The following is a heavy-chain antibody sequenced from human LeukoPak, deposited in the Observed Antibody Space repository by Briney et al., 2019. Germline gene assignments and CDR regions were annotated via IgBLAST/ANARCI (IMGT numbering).Heavy chain of an antibody. CDR1: GVTFRSYG. Sequence: GGSLRLSCAASGVTFRSYGMHWVRQAPGKGLEWVALISSDGNDKLYGESVRGRFTVSRDDSKSTLYLQMNSLRAEDTAVYYCTTKVIRGNSGDDYDDWGQGTLVTVSP. V-gene: IGHV3-30*03. CDR2: ISSDGNDK. J-gene: IGHJ4*02. CDR3: TTKVIRGNSGDDYDD. D-gene: IGHD5-12*01.